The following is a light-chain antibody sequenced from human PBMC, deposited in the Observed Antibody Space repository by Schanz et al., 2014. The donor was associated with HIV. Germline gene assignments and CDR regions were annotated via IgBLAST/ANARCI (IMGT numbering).Light chain of an antibody. V-gene: IGKV3D-20*01. J-gene: IGKJ2*01. CDR2: DGS. CDR3: QQYGSSPSYT. CDR1: QTVSSN. Sequence: EIVMTQSPATLSVSPGERATLSCRASQTVSSNLAWYQQSPGLAPRLLIFDGSNRATGTPVRFSGNGSGTDFSLTISSLEPEDFAVYYCQQYGSSPSYTFGQGTKLEIK.